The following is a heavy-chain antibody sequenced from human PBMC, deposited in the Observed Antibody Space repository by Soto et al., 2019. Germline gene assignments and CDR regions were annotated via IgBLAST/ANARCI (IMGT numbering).Heavy chain of an antibody. CDR2: IYPGDSDT. CDR3: ARRREQRTDYYYYGVAV. D-gene: IGHD6-25*01. J-gene: IGHJ6*04. Sequence: ESPKISCKGSGYSFTSYWIGWVRQMPGKGLEWMGIIYPGDSDTRYSPSFQGQVTISADKSISTAYLQWSSLKASDTAMYYCARRREQRTDYYYYGVAVGGKGTTVTV. CDR1: GYSFTSYW. V-gene: IGHV5-51*01.